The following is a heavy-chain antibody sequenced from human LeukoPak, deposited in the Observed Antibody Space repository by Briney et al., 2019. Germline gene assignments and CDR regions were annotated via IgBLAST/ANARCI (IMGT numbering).Heavy chain of an antibody. CDR2: IGTAGDT. Sequence: GGSLRLSCAAPGFTFSSYDMHWVRQATGKGLEWVSAIGTAGDTYYPGSVKGRFTISRENAKNSLYLQMNSLRAGDTAVYYCARADRNVDTAMAGFDYWGQGTLVTVSS. D-gene: IGHD5-18*01. CDR3: ARADRNVDTAMAGFDY. CDR1: GFTFSSYD. V-gene: IGHV3-13*01. J-gene: IGHJ4*02.